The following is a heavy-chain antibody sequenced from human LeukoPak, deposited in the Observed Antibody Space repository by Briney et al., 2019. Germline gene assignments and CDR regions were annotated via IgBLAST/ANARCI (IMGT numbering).Heavy chain of an antibody. CDR1: AGSSISSSHH. CDR2: VYYGRTT. Sequence: SETLSLTCTVSAGSSISSSHHWGWIRQSPGKGLEWIGSVYYGRTTYYNPSLDGRVTVSLDTSANQFSLQLNSVTAAGTAVYYCVRHDGRGGATMGAFDSWGQGSLVTVSS. CDR3: VRHDGRGGATMGAFDS. J-gene: IGHJ5*01. D-gene: IGHD5-12*01. V-gene: IGHV4-39*01.